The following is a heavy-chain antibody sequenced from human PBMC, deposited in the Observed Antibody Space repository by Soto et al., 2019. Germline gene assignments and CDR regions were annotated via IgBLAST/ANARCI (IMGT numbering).Heavy chain of an antibody. J-gene: IGHJ6*02. CDR2: ISSSSSYI. CDR1: GFTFSDYY. V-gene: IGHV3-11*06. CDR3: ARGRPLGPYYYYGMDV. Sequence: QVQLVESGGGLVKPGGSLRLSCAASGFTFSDYYMSWIRQAPGKGLEWVSYISSSSSYIYYADSVKGRFTISRDNAKNSLYLQMNSLRAEDTAVYYCARGRPLGPYYYYGMDVWGQGTTVTVSS.